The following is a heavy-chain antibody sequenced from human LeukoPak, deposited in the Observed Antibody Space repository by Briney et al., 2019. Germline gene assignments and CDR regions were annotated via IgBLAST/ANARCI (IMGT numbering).Heavy chain of an antibody. CDR1: GYTFTSYD. J-gene: IGHJ6*02. V-gene: IGHV1-8*01. CDR2: MNPNSGNT. D-gene: IGHD6-19*01. Sequence: ASVKVSCKASGYTFTSYDINWVRQATGQGLEWMGWMNPNSGNTGYAQKFQGRVTMTRNTSISTAYMELSSLRSEDTAVYYCARAERIAVAGSYYYGMDVWGQGTTVTVSS. CDR3: ARAERIAVAGSYYYGMDV.